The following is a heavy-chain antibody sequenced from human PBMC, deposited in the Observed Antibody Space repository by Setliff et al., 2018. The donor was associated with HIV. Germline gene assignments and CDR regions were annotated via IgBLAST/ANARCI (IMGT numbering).Heavy chain of an antibody. Sequence: SFPPSGYTFSNYDINWVRQAAGQGLEWMGWMNPDSRNPGYAQRFEGRVTLTWDTSISTAYLELNHLKSEDTAGYYCARARTDYYDRRRRSHYYIDVWARGATVTVSS. CDR3: ARARTDYYDRRRRSHYYIDV. J-gene: IGHJ6*03. D-gene: IGHD3-22*01. CDR1: GYTFSNYD. V-gene: IGHV1-8*02. CDR2: MNPDSRNP.